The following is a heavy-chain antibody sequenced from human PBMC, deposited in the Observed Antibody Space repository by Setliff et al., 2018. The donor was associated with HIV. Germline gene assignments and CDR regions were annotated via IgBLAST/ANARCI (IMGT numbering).Heavy chain of an antibody. CDR1: GYSFASYI. CDR2: ISLNSKNP. V-gene: IGHV7-4-1*02. J-gene: IGHJ4*02. D-gene: IGHD4-4*01. Sequence: ASVKVSCKSSGYSFASYIINWLRQAPGQGREWMGGISLNSKNPTYAQGFTGRFLFSLDTSVSTAYLQISGLEANDTAMYYCARSYSNGPFDFWGQGTLVTVSS. CDR3: ARSYSNGPFDF.